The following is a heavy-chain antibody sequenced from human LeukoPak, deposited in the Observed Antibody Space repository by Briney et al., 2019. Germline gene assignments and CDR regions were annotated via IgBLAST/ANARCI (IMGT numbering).Heavy chain of an antibody. V-gene: IGHV3-21*01. CDR2: ISSDSSYI. Sequence: PGGSLRLSCAASGFTFSTYSMVWVGQAPGKGLEWVSSISSDSSYIYYADSVKGRFTISRDNAKNSLYLQMSSLRGEDTAVYYCARDSVGRSNWFDPWGQGTLVTVSS. CDR3: ARDSVGRSNWFDP. CDR1: GFTFSTYS. J-gene: IGHJ5*02.